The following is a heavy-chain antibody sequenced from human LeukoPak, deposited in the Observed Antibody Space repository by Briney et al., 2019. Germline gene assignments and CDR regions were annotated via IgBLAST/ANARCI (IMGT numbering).Heavy chain of an antibody. CDR2: KNPNSGNT. J-gene: IGHJ3*02. Sequence: ASVKVSCKASGYTFTSYDINWVRQATGQGLEWMGWKNPNSGNTGYAQKFQGRVTITRNTSVSTAYMELSSLRSEDTAVYYCASSSYCSSTSCFDAFDIWGQGTMVTVSS. V-gene: IGHV1-8*03. CDR3: ASSSYCSSTSCFDAFDI. CDR1: GYTFTSYD. D-gene: IGHD2-2*01.